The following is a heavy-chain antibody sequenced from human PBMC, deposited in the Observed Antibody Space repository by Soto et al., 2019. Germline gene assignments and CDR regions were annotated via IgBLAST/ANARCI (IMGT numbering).Heavy chain of an antibody. D-gene: IGHD1-26*01. V-gene: IGHV3-74*01. CDR2: INSDGSST. CDR1: GFTFSSYW. CDR3: SRVGGSTWH. Sequence: GGSLRLSCAASGFTFSSYWMHWVRQAPGKGLVWVSRINSDGSSTNYADFVKGRFTISRDNAKNTLYLQMNSLRVEDTAVYYCSRVGGSTWHWGQGTLVTVSS. J-gene: IGHJ4*02.